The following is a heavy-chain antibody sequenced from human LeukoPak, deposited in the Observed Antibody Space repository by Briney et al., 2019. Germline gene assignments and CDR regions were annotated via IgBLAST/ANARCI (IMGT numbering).Heavy chain of an antibody. Sequence: GGSLRLSCAASGFTFSEYDMHWVRQATGNGLEWVSGIGTAGDTYYPGSVKGRFTISRENAKNSLHLQMNSLRAEDTAVYYCAKRRGLELLYYYYMDVWGKGTTVTVSS. D-gene: IGHD1-7*01. CDR3: AKRRGLELLYYYYMDV. CDR2: IGTAGDT. J-gene: IGHJ6*03. CDR1: GFTFSEYD. V-gene: IGHV3-13*01.